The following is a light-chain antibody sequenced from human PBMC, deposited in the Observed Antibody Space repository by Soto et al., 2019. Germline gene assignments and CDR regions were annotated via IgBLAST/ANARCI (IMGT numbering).Light chain of an antibody. V-gene: IGLV1-51*02. Sequence: QSVLTQPPSVSAAPGQKVTISCSGSSSNIGNNYVSWYQQLPGTAPKLLIYENNKRPPGIPVRFSVSKSGTSATLGITGLQTGDEADYYCGTWDSSLSASVVFGGGTKVTVL. CDR2: ENN. J-gene: IGLJ2*01. CDR1: SSNIGNNY. CDR3: GTWDSSLSASVV.